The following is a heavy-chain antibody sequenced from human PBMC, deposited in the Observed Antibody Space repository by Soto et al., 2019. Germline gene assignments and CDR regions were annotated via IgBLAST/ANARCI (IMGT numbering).Heavy chain of an antibody. J-gene: IGHJ4*02. Sequence: GESLKISCKGSGYIFVSYWIAWVRQMPGKGLEWIGSIYPGDSDTTYSPSIQGQVTISADKSSTTVYLQWNTLKASDTAMYYCAKTDGYEVEYWGQGTQVTVSS. CDR2: IYPGDSDT. V-gene: IGHV5-51*01. D-gene: IGHD5-18*01. CDR1: GYIFVSYW. CDR3: AKTDGYEVEY.